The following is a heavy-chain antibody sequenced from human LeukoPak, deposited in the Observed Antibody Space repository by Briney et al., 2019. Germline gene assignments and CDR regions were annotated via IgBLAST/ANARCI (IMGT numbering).Heavy chain of an antibody. J-gene: IGHJ5*02. CDR2: IYYSGST. CDR1: GASISSGDYY. V-gene: IGHV4-30-4*08. CDR3: ARWAIFGVA. D-gene: IGHD3-3*01. Sequence: PQTLSLTCTVSGASISSGDYYWSWIRQPPGKGLEWIGYIYYSGSTYYNPSLKSRLTISVDTSKNQFSLKLTSVTAADTAVYYCARWAIFGVAWGQGTLVTVSS.